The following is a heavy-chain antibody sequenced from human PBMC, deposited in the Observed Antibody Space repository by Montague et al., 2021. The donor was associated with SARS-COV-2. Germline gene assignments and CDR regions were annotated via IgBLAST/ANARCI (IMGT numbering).Heavy chain of an antibody. J-gene: IGHJ4*02. V-gene: IGHV3-30*04. CDR2: ISFDGSVK. CDR3: ARAFAMVRGVVDDD. D-gene: IGHD3-10*01. CDR1: GFIFKKYA. Sequence: SLRLSCAASGFIFKKYALHWVRQTPGKGLVWVAVISFDGSVKYYADSVKGRFTISRDNSRSTLYLQMNSLRIEDTAVYYCARAFAMVRGVVDDDWGQGTLVTVSS.